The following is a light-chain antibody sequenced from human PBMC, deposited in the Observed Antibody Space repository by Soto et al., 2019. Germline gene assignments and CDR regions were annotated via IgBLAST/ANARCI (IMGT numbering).Light chain of an antibody. Sequence: EIVMTQSPATLSVSPGERATLSCRASQSVNSNYLAWYQQKPGQAPRLLIYGISKRPTDIPDRFSGSGSGTEFTLTISSLQPEDFATYYCQQHGQWPITFGQGTRLEIK. CDR3: QQHGQWPIT. CDR1: QSVNSN. CDR2: GIS. V-gene: IGKV3D-15*01. J-gene: IGKJ5*01.